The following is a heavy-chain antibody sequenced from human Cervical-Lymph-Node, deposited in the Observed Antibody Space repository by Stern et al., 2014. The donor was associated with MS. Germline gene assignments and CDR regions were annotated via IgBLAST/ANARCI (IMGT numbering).Heavy chain of an antibody. D-gene: IGHD6-19*01. CDR2: ISCSDGST. CDR1: GFTFSSYA. CDR3: AKVYGSGPFDY. V-gene: IGHV3-23*04. Sequence: EVQLVESGGTLVQPGGSLRLSCAASGFTFSSYAMSWVRQAPGKGLEWVSVISCSDGSTFYADSLKGRFTISRDNAKNTLFLQMNSLRAEDTAVYYCAKVYGSGPFDYWGQGTLVTVSS. J-gene: IGHJ4*02.